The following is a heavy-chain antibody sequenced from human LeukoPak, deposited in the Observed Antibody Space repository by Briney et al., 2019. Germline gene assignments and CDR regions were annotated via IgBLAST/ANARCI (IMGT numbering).Heavy chain of an antibody. V-gene: IGHV4-59*01. CDR3: ARVLQGATVTTGRGAFDI. J-gene: IGHJ3*02. Sequence: SETLSLTCSVSGGSISNYYWTWIRQPPGKGLEWIAYICYSGGTSYNPSLKSRVTISVDTSKNQFSLKLSSVTAADTAVYYCARVLQGATVTTGRGAFDIWGQGTMVTVSS. CDR1: GGSISNYY. D-gene: IGHD4-17*01. CDR2: ICYSGGT.